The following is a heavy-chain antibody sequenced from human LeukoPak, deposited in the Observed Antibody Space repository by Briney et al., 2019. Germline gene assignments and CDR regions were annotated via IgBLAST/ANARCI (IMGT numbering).Heavy chain of an antibody. CDR1: GGSFSGYY. Sequence: SETLSLTCAVYGGSFSGYYWSWIRQPPGEGLEWIGEINHSGSTNYNPSLKSRVTISVDTSKNQFSLKLSSVTAADTAVYYCARGVTEYNWFDPWGQGTLVTVSS. CDR2: INHSGST. D-gene: IGHD2-21*02. CDR3: ARGVTEYNWFDP. V-gene: IGHV4-34*01. J-gene: IGHJ5*02.